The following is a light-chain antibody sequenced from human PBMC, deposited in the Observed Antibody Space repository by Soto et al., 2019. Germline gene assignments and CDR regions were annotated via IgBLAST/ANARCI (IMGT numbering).Light chain of an antibody. CDR2: GAS. Sequence: EIVLTQSPGTLSLSPGERATLSCRASQSVSSSYLAWYQQKPGQAPRHRIYGASSRATGLPDRFSGSGSGTDFTLTISRLEPEDFTVYYCQQYGSSRTFGQGTKVEIK. V-gene: IGKV3-20*01. CDR1: QSVSSSY. CDR3: QQYGSSRT. J-gene: IGKJ1*01.